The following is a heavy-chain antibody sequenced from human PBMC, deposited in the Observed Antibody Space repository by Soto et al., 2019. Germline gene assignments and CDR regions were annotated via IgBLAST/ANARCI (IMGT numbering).Heavy chain of an antibody. CDR1: GYTFTGYY. CDR2: INPNSGGT. CDR3: ARDPSTAGRFDY. V-gene: IGHV1-2*04. J-gene: IGHJ4*02. Sequence: SVKRSCKASGYTFTGYYRHWVRHAPGQRLEWMGWINPNSGGTNYAQKFQGWVTMTRDTSISTAYMELSRLRSDDTAVYYCARDPSTAGRFDYWGQGTLVTVSS.